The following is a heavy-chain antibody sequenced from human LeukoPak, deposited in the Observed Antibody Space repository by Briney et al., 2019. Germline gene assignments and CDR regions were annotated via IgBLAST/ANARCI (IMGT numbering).Heavy chain of an antibody. V-gene: IGHV3-49*03. J-gene: IGHJ4*02. Sequence: GGSLRLSCAASGFPFSSYAMSWIRQAPGKGLEWVGFIRSKAYGETADYAASVKGRFTISRDDSKAIAYLQMNSLKTEDTAVYHCTRDRGAYNLYDYWGQGTLVTVSS. CDR3: TRDRGAYNLYDY. CDR1: GFPFSSYA. CDR2: IRSKAYGETA. D-gene: IGHD1-1*01.